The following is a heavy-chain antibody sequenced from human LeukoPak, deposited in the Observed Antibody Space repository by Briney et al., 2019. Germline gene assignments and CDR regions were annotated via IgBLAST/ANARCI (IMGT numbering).Heavy chain of an antibody. CDR2: IRYDGSNK. D-gene: IGHD3-9*01. CDR1: GFTFSSYG. V-gene: IGHV3-30*02. CDR3: AKDGERLRYFDWFSPGLYGMDV. Sequence: GGSLRLSCAASGFTFSSYGMHWVRQAPGKGLEWVAFIRYDGSNKYYADSVKGRFTISRDNSKNTLYLQMNSLRAEDTAVYYCAKDGERLRYFDWFSPGLYGMDVWGQGTTVTVSS. J-gene: IGHJ6*02.